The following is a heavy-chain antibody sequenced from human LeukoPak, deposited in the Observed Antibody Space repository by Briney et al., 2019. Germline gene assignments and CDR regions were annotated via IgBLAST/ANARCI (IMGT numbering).Heavy chain of an antibody. Sequence: SETLSLTCTVSGGSISSGDYYWSWIRQPPGKGLEWIGYIYYSGSTYYNPSLKSRVTISVDTSKNQFYLKLSSVTAADTAVYYCASYYYGSGSYYSNWFDPWGQGTLVTVSS. D-gene: IGHD3-10*01. CDR3: ASYYYGSGSYYSNWFDP. CDR1: GGSISSGDYY. J-gene: IGHJ5*02. V-gene: IGHV4-30-4*01. CDR2: IYYSGST.